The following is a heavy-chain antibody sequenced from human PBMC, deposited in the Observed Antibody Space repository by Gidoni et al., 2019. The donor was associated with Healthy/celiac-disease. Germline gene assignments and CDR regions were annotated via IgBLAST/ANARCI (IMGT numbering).Heavy chain of an antibody. CDR3: ARSSGGSCDY. Sequence: QLQLQESGPGRVKPSETLSRTCTVSGGSISSSSYYWVWIRPHPGQGLEGIESIYYSGSTYSNPSLTSRVTISVDSSKNQFSLKLSPVAAAATAVYYCARSSGGSCDYWGQGTLVTVSS. CDR2: IYYSGST. V-gene: IGHV4-39*01. D-gene: IGHD2-15*01. CDR1: GGSISSSSYY. J-gene: IGHJ4*02.